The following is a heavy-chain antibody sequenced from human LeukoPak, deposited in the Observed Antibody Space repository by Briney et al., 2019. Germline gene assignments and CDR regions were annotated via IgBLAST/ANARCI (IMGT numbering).Heavy chain of an antibody. CDR2: MNPNSGNT. CDR3: ARGSGDCSSTSCYMLDY. D-gene: IGHD2-2*02. J-gene: IGHJ4*02. Sequence: ASVKVSCKASGYTFTSYDINWVRQATGQGLEWMGWMNPNSGNTGYAQKFQGRVTMTRNTSISTAYMELSSLRSEDTAVYYCARGSGDCSSTSCYMLDYWGQETLVTVSS. CDR1: GYTFTSYD. V-gene: IGHV1-8*01.